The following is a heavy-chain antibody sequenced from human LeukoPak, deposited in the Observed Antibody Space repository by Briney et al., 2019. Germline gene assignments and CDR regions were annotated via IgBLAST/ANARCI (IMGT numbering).Heavy chain of an antibody. D-gene: IGHD3-9*01. CDR1: GGSISSYY. Sequence: SETLSLTCTVSGGSISSYYWSWIRQPPGKGLEWIGEINHSGSTNYNPSLKSRVTISVDTSKNQFSLKLSSVTAADTAVYYCARVRDDILTGAAFDPWGQGTLVTVSS. CDR2: INHSGST. J-gene: IGHJ5*02. V-gene: IGHV4-34*01. CDR3: ARVRDDILTGAAFDP.